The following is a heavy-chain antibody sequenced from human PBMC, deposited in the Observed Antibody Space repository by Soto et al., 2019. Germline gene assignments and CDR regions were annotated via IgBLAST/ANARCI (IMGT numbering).Heavy chain of an antibody. CDR1: GGSINNHY. V-gene: IGHV4-59*11. CDR2: IYYTGGT. Sequence: QVHLQESGPGLVKPSETLSLTCTVSGGSINNHYWSWIRQPPEKGLEWICYIYYTGGTNYNPSLKRRVTMSVDTSKNQFALNLTSLTAADTAIYYCARANWYSEYWGQGTLVTVSS. J-gene: IGHJ4*02. CDR3: ARANWYSEY. D-gene: IGHD7-27*01.